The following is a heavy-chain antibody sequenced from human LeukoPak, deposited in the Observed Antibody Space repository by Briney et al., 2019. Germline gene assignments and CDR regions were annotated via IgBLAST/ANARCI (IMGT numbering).Heavy chain of an antibody. Sequence: GGSLRLSCAASGFTFSNNAMSWVRQAPGKGLEWVSYIGYSGGTIYYADSVKGRFTISRDNVKNSLYLQMTSLRDEDTAVYYCARGGCSGTSCYSLWGQGTLVTVSS. J-gene: IGHJ4*02. CDR2: IGYSGGTI. CDR1: GFTFSNNA. CDR3: ARGGCSGTSCYSL. V-gene: IGHV3-48*02. D-gene: IGHD2-2*01.